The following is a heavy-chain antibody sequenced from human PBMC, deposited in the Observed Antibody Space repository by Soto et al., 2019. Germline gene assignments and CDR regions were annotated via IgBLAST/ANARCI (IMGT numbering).Heavy chain of an antibody. Sequence: SVKVSCKASGGTFSSYAISWVRQAPGQGLEWMGGIIPIFGTANYAQKFQGRVTITADKSTSTAYMELSSLRSEDTAVYYCARAWGDVEMATMFDYWGQGTLVTVSS. J-gene: IGHJ4*02. CDR2: IIPIFGTA. CDR3: ARAWGDVEMATMFDY. D-gene: IGHD3-16*01. CDR1: GGTFSSYA. V-gene: IGHV1-69*06.